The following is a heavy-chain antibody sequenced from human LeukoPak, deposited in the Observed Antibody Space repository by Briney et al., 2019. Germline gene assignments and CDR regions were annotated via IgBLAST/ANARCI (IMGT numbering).Heavy chain of an antibody. CDR1: GFSFSGGYY. CDR2: VYHIGTT. V-gene: IGHV4-38-2*01. J-gene: IGHJ3*02. Sequence: SETLSLTCAVSGFSFSGGYYWGWVRQAPGKGLEWIGNVYHIGTTYINPSLRTRVTLSAATSKKQFFLTVRSVTAADTAVYYCVNLQPGSAFDTWGQGTMVTVSS. CDR3: VNLQPGSAFDT. D-gene: IGHD1-26*01.